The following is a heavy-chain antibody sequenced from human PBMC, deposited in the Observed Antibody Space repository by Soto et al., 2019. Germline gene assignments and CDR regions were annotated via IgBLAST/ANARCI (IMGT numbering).Heavy chain of an antibody. V-gene: IGHV4-59*01. Sequence: PSETLSLTCTVSGGSISSYYWSWIRQPPGKGLEWIGYIYYSGSTNYNPSLKSRVTISVDTSKNQLSLKLSSVTAADTAVYYCARDLGYYDFWSGSPPYGMDVWGQGXTVTVSS. CDR3: ARDLGYYDFWSGSPPYGMDV. CDR1: GGSISSYY. CDR2: IYYSGST. D-gene: IGHD3-3*01. J-gene: IGHJ6*02.